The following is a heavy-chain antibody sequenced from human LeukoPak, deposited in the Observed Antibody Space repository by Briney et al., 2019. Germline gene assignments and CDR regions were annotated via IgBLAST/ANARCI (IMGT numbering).Heavy chain of an antibody. CDR1: GGSISSNDYY. CDR3: ARVDLSGSSSPYYYYMDV. CDR2: IYYSGST. Sequence: SETLSLTCTVSGGSISSNDYYWGWLRQPPGKGLEWIGSIYYSGSTYYNPSLKSRVTISVDTSKNQFSLKLNSVTAADTAVYYCARVDLSGSSSPYYYYMDVWGKGTTVTVAS. J-gene: IGHJ6*03. D-gene: IGHD6-6*01. V-gene: IGHV4-39*01.